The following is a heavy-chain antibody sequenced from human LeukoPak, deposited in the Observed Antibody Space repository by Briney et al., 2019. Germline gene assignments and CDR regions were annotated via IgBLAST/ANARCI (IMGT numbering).Heavy chain of an antibody. J-gene: IGHJ3*02. CDR3: AKTYYYDSSGHDAFDI. CDR1: GFTFSSYA. CDR2: ISGSGGST. V-gene: IGHV3-23*01. D-gene: IGHD3-22*01. Sequence: AGGSLRLSCAASGFTFSSYAMSWVRQAPGKGLEWVSDISGSGGSTYYADSVKGRFTISRDNSKNTLYLQMNSLRAEDTAVYYCAKTYYYDSSGHDAFDIWGQGTMATVSS.